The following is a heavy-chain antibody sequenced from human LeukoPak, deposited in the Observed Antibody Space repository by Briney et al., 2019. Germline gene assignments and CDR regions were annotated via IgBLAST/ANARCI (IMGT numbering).Heavy chain of an antibody. CDR1: EFSFGSNY. J-gene: IGHJ3*02. Sequence: GGSLRLSCAASEFSFGSNYMTWVRQAPGKGLEWVSAISGSGGSTYYADSVKGRFTISRDNSKNTLYLQMNSLRAEDTAVYYCAKGFSGYFYPFDIWGQGTMVTASS. D-gene: IGHD3-22*01. V-gene: IGHV3-23*01. CDR3: AKGFSGYFYPFDI. CDR2: ISGSGGST.